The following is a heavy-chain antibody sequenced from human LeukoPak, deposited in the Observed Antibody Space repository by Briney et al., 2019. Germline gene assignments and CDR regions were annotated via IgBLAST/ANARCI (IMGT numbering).Heavy chain of an antibody. CDR3: ARDHDGGTAPSPIDY. V-gene: IGHV1-69*04. CDR2: IIPILGIA. CDR1: GGTFSSYA. D-gene: IGHD1-1*01. Sequence: ASVKVSCKASGGTFSSYAISWMRQAPGQGLEWMGRIIPILGIANYAQKFQGRVTITADKSTSTAYMELSSLRSEDTAVYYCARDHDGGTAPSPIDYWGQGTLVTVSS. J-gene: IGHJ4*02.